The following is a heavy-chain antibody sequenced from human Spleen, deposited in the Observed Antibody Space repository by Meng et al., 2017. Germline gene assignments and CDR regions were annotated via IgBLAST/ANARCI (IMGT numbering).Heavy chain of an antibody. CDR3: ARGNRIAPGVNNWFDP. V-gene: IGHV4-34*01. D-gene: IGHD6-13*01. Sequence: QVQLQRWDAVLLRPSGTLSLTCAVYGCSFSGYYWSWIRQHPGKGLEWIGYIYYSGSTYYNPSLKSLVTISVDTSKNQFSLKLSSVTAADTAVYYCARGNRIAPGVNNWFDPWGQGTLVTVSS. J-gene: IGHJ5*02. CDR2: IYYSGST. CDR1: GCSFSGYY.